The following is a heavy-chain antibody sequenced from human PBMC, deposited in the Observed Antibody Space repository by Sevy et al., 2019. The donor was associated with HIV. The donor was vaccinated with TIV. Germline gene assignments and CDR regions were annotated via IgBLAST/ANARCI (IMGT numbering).Heavy chain of an antibody. D-gene: IGHD2-15*01. CDR1: GFTFTSDY. CDR2: INTDGKII. Sequence: GGSLRLSCAASGFTFTSDYMHWVRQPPGKGLVWVSHINTDGKIIRYADSVKGRFTTSRDNSKNTLYLQMNSLRAEDTAVYYCAKDVVVVAAKFYYFDYWGQGTLVTVSS. J-gene: IGHJ4*02. V-gene: IGHV3-74*01. CDR3: AKDVVVVAAKFYYFDY.